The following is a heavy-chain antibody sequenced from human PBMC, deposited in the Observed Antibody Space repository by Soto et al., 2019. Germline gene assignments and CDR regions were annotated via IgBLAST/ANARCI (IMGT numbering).Heavy chain of an antibody. V-gene: IGHV4-31*03. CDR2: IYYSGST. Sequence: PSLTCTVSGGSISSGGYYWSWIRQHPGKGLEWIGYIYYSGSTYYNPSLKSRVTISVDTSKNQFSLKLSSVTAADTAVYYCARVVVAGTSSWYFDYWGQGTLVTVSS. CDR3: ARVVVAGTSSWYFDY. CDR1: GGSISSGGYY. D-gene: IGHD6-13*01. J-gene: IGHJ4*02.